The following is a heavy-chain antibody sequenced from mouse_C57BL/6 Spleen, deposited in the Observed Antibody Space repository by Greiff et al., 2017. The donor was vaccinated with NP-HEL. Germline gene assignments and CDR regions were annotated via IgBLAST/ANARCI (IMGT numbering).Heavy chain of an antibody. CDR1: GFNIKDYY. CDR3: ARHDCYWYFDV. J-gene: IGHJ1*03. V-gene: IGHV14-2*01. D-gene: IGHD2-4*01. CDR2: IDPEDGET. Sequence: VQLQQSGAELVKPGAPVKLSCTASGFNIKDYYMHWVKQRTEQGLEWIGRIDPEDGETKYAPKFQGKATITADTSSNTAYLQLSSLTSEDTAVYYCARHDCYWYFDVWGTGTTVTVSS.